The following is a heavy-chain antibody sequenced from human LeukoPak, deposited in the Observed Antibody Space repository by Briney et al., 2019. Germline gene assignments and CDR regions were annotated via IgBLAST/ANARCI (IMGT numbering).Heavy chain of an antibody. CDR3: ARDLSGCDILTGYFY. J-gene: IGHJ4*02. D-gene: IGHD3-9*01. CDR1: GFTFSTYS. CDR2: ISSSSSYI. V-gene: IGHV3-21*01. Sequence: PGRSLRLSCAVSGFTFSTYSMNWVRQAPGQGLEWVSSISSSSSYIYYANSVKGRLTISRDNAKNSLYLQMNSLRDEDTAVYYCARDLSGCDILTGYFYWGQGTLVTVSS.